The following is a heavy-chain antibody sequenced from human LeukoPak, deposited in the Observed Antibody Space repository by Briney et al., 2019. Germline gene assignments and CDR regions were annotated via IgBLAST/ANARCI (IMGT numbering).Heavy chain of an antibody. D-gene: IGHD2-2*01. CDR2: IYSGGST. J-gene: IGHJ4*02. CDR3: ARDIGCSSTRCYWGFDY. CDR1: GFTVSNTY. V-gene: IGHV3-53*01. Sequence: GGSLRLSCAASGFTVSNTYMSWVRQAPGKGLEWVSVIYSGGSTYYADSVKGRFTISRDNSKNTLYLQMNGLRAEDTAVYYCARDIGCSSTRCYWGFDYWGQETLVTVSS.